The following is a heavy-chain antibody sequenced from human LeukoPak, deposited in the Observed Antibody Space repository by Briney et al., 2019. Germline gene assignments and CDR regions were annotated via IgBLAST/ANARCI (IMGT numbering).Heavy chain of an antibody. CDR1: GEGSISSSSYY. V-gene: IGHV4-39*07. D-gene: IGHD6-19*01. J-gene: IGHJ6*02. Sequence: SETLSLTCTVSGEGSISSSSYYWAWIRQPPGKGLEWIGSIYYSGNTYYNPSLKSRVTISVDTSKNQFSLKLSSVTAADTAVYYCASQYSSGWSNYYYYGMDVWGQGTTVTVSS. CDR3: ASQYSSGWSNYYYYGMDV. CDR2: IYYSGNT.